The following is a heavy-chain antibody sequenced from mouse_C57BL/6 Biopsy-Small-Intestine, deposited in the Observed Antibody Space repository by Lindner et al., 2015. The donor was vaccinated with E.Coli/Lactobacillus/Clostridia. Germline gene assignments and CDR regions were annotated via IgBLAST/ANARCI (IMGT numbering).Heavy chain of an antibody. J-gene: IGHJ4*01. D-gene: IGHD1-2*01. CDR3: ARGRGSFNGQDSGIDY. CDR2: MRPNGGSA. Sequence: SVKVSCKASGYKFTSYYIQWVRQAPGHGLEWMGTMRPNGGSAIYAQQFQDRITLTRDTSTDTVYMELASLNSEDTAVYYCARGRGSFNGQDSGIDYWGQGTLVTVSS. V-gene: IGHV1-50*01. CDR1: GYKFTSYY.